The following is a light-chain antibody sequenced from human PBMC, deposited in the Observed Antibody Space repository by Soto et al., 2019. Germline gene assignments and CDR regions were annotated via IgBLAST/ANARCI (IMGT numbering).Light chain of an antibody. CDR3: LTWGPGIWV. J-gene: IGLJ3*02. V-gene: IGLV4-69*01. Sequence: QSVLTQSPSASASLGASVKLTCSLSSRHTNYAIAWHQVQPEKGPRYLMKINSDGRHIKGDGIPDRFSGSSSGAERYLTISCLRSEDEADYYCLTWGPGIWVFGGGTKLTVL. CDR1: SRHTNYA. CDR2: INSDGRH.